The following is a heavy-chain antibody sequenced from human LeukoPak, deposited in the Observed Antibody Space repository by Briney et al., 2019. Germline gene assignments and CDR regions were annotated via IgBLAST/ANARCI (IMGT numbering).Heavy chain of an antibody. D-gene: IGHD2-2*01. J-gene: IGHJ3*02. Sequence: GRSLRLSCAASGFTLSDYYMSWVRQAPGKGLEWVSAISGSGGSTYYADSVKGRFTISRDNSKNTLYLQMNSLRAEDTAVYYCAKSVVVPAAAWDAFDIWGQGTMVTVSS. CDR2: ISGSGGST. CDR1: GFTLSDYY. CDR3: AKSVVVPAAAWDAFDI. V-gene: IGHV3-23*01.